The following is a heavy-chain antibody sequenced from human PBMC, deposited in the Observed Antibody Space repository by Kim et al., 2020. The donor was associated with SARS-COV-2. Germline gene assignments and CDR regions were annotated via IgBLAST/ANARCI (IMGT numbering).Heavy chain of an antibody. CDR1: GFTFSSYA. CDR3: AKGTIFGVASGDYYGMDV. CDR2: ISGSGGST. J-gene: IGHJ6*02. D-gene: IGHD3-3*01. Sequence: GGSLRLSCAASGFTFSSYAMSWVRQAPGKGLEWVSAISGSGGSTYYADSVKGRFTISRDNSKNTLYLQMNSLRAEDTAVYYCAKGTIFGVASGDYYGMDVLGQGATVTVSS. V-gene: IGHV3-23*01.